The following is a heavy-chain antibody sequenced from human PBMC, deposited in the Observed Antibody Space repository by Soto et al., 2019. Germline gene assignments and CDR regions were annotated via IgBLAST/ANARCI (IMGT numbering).Heavy chain of an antibody. CDR3: ARGRSTYYYGSGSYRPLSYYYYYLDV. Sequence: SETLSLTCAVYGGSFSGYYWSWIRQPPGKGLEWIGEINHSGSTNYNPSLKSRVTISVDTSKNQFSLKLSSVTAADTAVYYCARGRSTYYYGSGSYRPLSYYYYYLDVWGKGTTVTVSS. D-gene: IGHD3-10*01. V-gene: IGHV4-34*01. CDR2: INHSGST. J-gene: IGHJ6*03. CDR1: GGSFSGYY.